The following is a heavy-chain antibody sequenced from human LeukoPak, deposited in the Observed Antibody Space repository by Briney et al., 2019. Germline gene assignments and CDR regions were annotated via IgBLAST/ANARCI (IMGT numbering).Heavy chain of an antibody. CDR1: GGPISGYS. Sequence: SENLSLTCTVSGGPISGYSWSWIRQPPGKGLEWIGYIYYSGTNNSHPSLKSRITISVDTPKSECSLKLSSVTAADTAVYYCARDGSGSTFDYWGQGTLVS. CDR2: IYYSGTN. J-gene: IGHJ4*02. D-gene: IGHD6-19*01. V-gene: IGHV4-59*01. CDR3: ARDGSGSTFDY.